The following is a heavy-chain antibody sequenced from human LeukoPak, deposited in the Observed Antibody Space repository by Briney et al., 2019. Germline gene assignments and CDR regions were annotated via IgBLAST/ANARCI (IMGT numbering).Heavy chain of an antibody. CDR3: ARLYDSSGYTNWLDP. D-gene: IGHD3-22*01. Sequence: SETLSLICTVSGGSISSHYWSWIRQPPGKGLEWIGYIYYSGSSKYNPSLKSRVTISVDTSKNQFSLKLSSVTAADTAVYYCARLYDSSGYTNWLDPWGQGTLVTVSS. J-gene: IGHJ5*02. CDR2: IYYSGSS. CDR1: GGSISSHY. V-gene: IGHV4-59*11.